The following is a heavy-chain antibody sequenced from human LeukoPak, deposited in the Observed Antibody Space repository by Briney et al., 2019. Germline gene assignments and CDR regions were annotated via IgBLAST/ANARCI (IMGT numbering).Heavy chain of an antibody. CDR1: GFTFSDYY. Sequence: GVSLRLSCAASGFTFSDYYMSWIRQAPGKGLEWVSYISSSGSTIYYADSVKGRFTISRDNAKNSLYLQMNSLRAEDTAVYYCARPDYSNPGYYYYYMDVWGKGTTVTVSS. J-gene: IGHJ6*03. CDR3: ARPDYSNPGYYYYYMDV. D-gene: IGHD4-11*01. V-gene: IGHV3-11*04. CDR2: ISSSGSTI.